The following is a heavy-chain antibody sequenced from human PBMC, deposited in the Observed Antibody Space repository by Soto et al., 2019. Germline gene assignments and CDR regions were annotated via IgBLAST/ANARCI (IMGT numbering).Heavy chain of an antibody. V-gene: IGHV4-38-2*02. J-gene: IGHJ4*02. CDR2: IYHSGST. Sequence: PSETLSLTCAVSGYSISSGYYWGWIRQPPGKGLEWIGSIYHSGSTYYNPSLKSRVTISVDTSKNQFSLKLSSVTAADTAVYYCAGDRDIVATSPFDYWGQGTLVTVSS. D-gene: IGHD5-12*01. CDR3: AGDRDIVATSPFDY. CDR1: GYSISSGYY.